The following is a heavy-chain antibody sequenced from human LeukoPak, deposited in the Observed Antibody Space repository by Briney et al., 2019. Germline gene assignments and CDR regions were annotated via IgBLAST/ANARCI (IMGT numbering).Heavy chain of an antibody. Sequence: GGSLRLSCAASGFTFSRYGLHWVRQAPDKGLEWVAYIRSRGSDKYYADSVKGRSAISRDDFKSTLYLQMNSLTVEDTAVYYCAKDLGHAMDVWGQGTTVTVSS. V-gene: IGHV3-30*02. CDR1: GFTFSRYG. J-gene: IGHJ6*02. CDR2: IRSRGSDK. CDR3: AKDLGHAMDV.